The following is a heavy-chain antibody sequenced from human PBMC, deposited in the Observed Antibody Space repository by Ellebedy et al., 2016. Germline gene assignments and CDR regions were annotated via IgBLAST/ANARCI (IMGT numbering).Heavy chain of an antibody. V-gene: IGHV3-23*01. CDR3: RPGHYANL. D-gene: IGHD4-17*01. CDR1: GIAFSDFF. J-gene: IGHJ5*02. Sequence: GGSLRLXCAASGIAFSDFFMSWVRRAPGKGLEWFATISAGGETTYFADSMRGRFTVSRDNSKSTLYLHMNSLRVDDTAVYYCRPGHYANLWGHGTLVTVSS. CDR2: ISAGGETT.